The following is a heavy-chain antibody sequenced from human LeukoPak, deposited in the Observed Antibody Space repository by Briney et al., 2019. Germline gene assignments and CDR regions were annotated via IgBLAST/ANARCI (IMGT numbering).Heavy chain of an antibody. Sequence: EASVKVSCKASGYTFTSYGISWVRQAPGQGLEWMGWINPNSGGTNYAQKFQGRVTMTRDTSISTGYMELSRLRSDDTAVYYCASKGSGYCISTSCQGAFDIWGQGTMVTVSS. CDR2: INPNSGGT. V-gene: IGHV1-2*02. D-gene: IGHD2-2*01. J-gene: IGHJ3*02. CDR1: GYTFTSYG. CDR3: ASKGSGYCISTSCQGAFDI.